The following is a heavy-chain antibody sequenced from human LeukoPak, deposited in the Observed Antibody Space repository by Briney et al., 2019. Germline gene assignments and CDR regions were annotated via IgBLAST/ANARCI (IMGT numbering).Heavy chain of an antibody. CDR3: AREQRGGLSGNLGGLFASYYTYYYMDV. CDR2: INPNNGDT. Sequence: ASVKVSCKASGYTFTNYFIHWVRQPPGQGLEWMGWINPNNGDTASAQNFQGRVTLTSDTSTRTAYMGLHSLRFEDTAVYFCAREQRGGLSGNLGGLFASYYTYYYMDVWGGGTTVTVSS. D-gene: IGHD1-26*01. V-gene: IGHV1-2*02. CDR1: GYTFTNYF. J-gene: IGHJ6*03.